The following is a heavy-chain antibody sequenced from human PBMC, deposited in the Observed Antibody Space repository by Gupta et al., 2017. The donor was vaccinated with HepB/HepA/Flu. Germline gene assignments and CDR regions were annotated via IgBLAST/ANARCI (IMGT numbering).Heavy chain of an antibody. D-gene: IGHD2-21*01. CDR1: GYTFTNYY. CDR2: VSADNGST. CDR3: ARDNKIATNDY. V-gene: IGHV1-18*04. Sequence: QLGQPGAEVHKPWASVKVSCKAPGYTFTNYYVTWVRQAPGQGIEWLGWVSADNGSTSYAQKVQDRVFMTTDTSTSTAYIELRSLRSDDTAVYYCARDNKIATNDYWGQGTLVTVSS. J-gene: IGHJ4*02.